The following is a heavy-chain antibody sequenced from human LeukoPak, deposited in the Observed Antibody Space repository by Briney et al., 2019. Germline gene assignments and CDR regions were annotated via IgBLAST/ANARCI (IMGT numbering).Heavy chain of an antibody. J-gene: IGHJ4*02. V-gene: IGHV4-38-2*02. Sequence: SETLSLTCTVSGYSISSDYYWGWIRQPPGKGLEWIGSIYYSGSTYYNPSLKSRVTISVDTSKNQFSLKLSSVTAADTAVYYCARRSQLLGDFDYWGQGTLVTVSS. CDR2: IYYSGST. CDR1: GYSISSDYY. D-gene: IGHD2-2*01. CDR3: ARRSQLLGDFDY.